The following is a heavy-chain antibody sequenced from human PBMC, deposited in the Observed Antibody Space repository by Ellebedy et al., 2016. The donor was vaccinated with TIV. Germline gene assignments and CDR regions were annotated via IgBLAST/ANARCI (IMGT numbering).Heavy chain of an antibody. D-gene: IGHD3-3*01. CDR1: GYTFTSYG. J-gene: IGHJ4*02. Sequence: ASVKVSXXASGYTFTSYGISWVRQAPGQGLEWMGWISAYNGNTNYAQKFQGRVTMTRDTSISTAYMELSRLRSDDTAVYYCARDFHDSFDYWGQGTLVTVSS. V-gene: IGHV1-18*01. CDR2: ISAYNGNT. CDR3: ARDFHDSFDY.